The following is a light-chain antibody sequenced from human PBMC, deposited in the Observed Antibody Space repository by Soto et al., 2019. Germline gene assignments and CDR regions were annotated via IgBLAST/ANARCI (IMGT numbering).Light chain of an antibody. Sequence: DIQMTQSPSSLSASVGDRVTISCRASQSISSYLNWYQQKPGKAPKLLIYAASSLQSGVPSRFSGSGSGTDFTLIISSLQPEDFATYYCQQCYNTPQTFGQGTKVDIK. CDR1: QSISSY. CDR2: AAS. CDR3: QQCYNTPQT. V-gene: IGKV1-39*01. J-gene: IGKJ1*01.